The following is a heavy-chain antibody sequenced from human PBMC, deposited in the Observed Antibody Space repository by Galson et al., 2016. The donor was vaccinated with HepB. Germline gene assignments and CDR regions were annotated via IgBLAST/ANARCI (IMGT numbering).Heavy chain of an antibody. CDR3: ARAGGLNENFYFDY. CDR1: GDSVSSNSGA. CDR2: TYYRSKYYN. J-gene: IGHJ4*02. Sequence: CAISGDSVSSNSGAWNWIRQSPSRGLEWLGRTYYRSKYYNDYAVSVKSRITINPDTSKNQFSLQLNSVTPEGTAVYYCARAGGLNENFYFDYLGQGTLVTVSS. D-gene: IGHD1-1*01. V-gene: IGHV6-1*01.